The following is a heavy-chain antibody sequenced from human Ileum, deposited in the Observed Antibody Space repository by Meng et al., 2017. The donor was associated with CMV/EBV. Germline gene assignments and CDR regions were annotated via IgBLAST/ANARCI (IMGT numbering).Heavy chain of an antibody. D-gene: IGHD6-6*01. Sequence: LRLSCASSGLTFSTFWMSWFRQAPGKGLEWVAHIKQDGSEKYYVDSVKGRFTISRDNTENSLFLQMNTLRAEDTAVYYCATTSGSSYWGQGALVTVS. CDR3: ATTSGSSY. CDR1: GLTFSTFW. CDR2: IKQDGSEK. J-gene: IGHJ4*02. V-gene: IGHV3-7*01.